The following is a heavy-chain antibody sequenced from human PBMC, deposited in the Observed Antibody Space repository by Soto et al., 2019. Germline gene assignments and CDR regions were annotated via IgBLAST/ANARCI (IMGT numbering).Heavy chain of an antibody. V-gene: IGHV3-7*05. Sequence: EVQLAESGGGLAQPGGSLRLSCAASGFTFSSYWMSWVRQAPGKGLEWVANIKQDGSERNYVDSVKGRFTISRDNAKNSLYLQMNSLRVEEMAVYYFAGGEGWNFDLWGRGTLVIVSS. J-gene: IGHJ2*01. CDR1: GFTFSSYW. CDR2: IKQDGSER. CDR3: AGGEGWNFDL.